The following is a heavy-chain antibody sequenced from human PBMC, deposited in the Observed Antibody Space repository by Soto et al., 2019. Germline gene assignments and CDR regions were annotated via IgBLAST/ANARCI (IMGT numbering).Heavy chain of an antibody. Sequence: VQLVQSGAEVKKPGASVKVSCKASGYTFTSYDINGLRQATGQGLEWMGWMNPNSGNTGYAQKFQGRVTMTRNTPISTAYMELSSLRSADTAVYYCARPSITIVGVVEYYFDYWGQGTLVTVSS. CDR2: MNPNSGNT. CDR3: ARPSITIVGVVEYYFDY. J-gene: IGHJ4*02. D-gene: IGHD3-3*01. V-gene: IGHV1-8*01. CDR1: GYTFTSYD.